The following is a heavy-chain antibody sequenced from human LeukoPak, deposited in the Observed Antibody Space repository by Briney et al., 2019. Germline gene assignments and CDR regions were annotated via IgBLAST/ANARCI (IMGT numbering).Heavy chain of an antibody. CDR3: ARRRYSGSSQHFDY. Sequence: AGGSLRLSCAASGFTFSSYSMNWVRQAPGKGLEWVSSISSGSSYIYYADSVKGRFTISRDNSKNTLYLQMNSLRAEDTAVYYCARRRYSGSSQHFDYWGQGTLVTVSS. J-gene: IGHJ4*02. V-gene: IGHV3-21*01. CDR2: ISSGSSYI. CDR1: GFTFSSYS. D-gene: IGHD1-26*01.